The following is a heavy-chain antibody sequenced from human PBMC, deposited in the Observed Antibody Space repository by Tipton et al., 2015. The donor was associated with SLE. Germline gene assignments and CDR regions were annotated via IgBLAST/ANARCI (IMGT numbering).Heavy chain of an antibody. CDR3: AKAARSKVVPAALDY. D-gene: IGHD2-2*01. CDR1: GFTFITYA. Sequence: GSLRLSCAASGFTFITYAMSWVRQAPGKGLEWVSVIYSGGSTTYYVDSVKGRFTISRDNSKNTLYLQMNSLRAEDTAVYYCAKAARSKVVPAALDYWGQGTLVTVSS. V-gene: IGHV3-23*03. CDR2: IYSGGSTT. J-gene: IGHJ4*02.